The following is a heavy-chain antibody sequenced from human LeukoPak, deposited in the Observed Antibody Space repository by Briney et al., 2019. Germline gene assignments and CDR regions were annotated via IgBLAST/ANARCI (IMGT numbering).Heavy chain of an antibody. CDR2: IYYNGNT. CDR3: ARGRSNYYGMDV. J-gene: IGHJ6*02. V-gene: IGHV4-59*01. D-gene: IGHD1-26*01. CDR1: DGSINSYY. Sequence: SETLSLTCFVSDGSINSYYWNWIRRPPGKGLEWIGYIYYNGNTNYSPSLKSRVTMSVDTSKNLFSLKVSSVTAADTAVYYCARGRSNYYGMDVWGQGTTVTVSS.